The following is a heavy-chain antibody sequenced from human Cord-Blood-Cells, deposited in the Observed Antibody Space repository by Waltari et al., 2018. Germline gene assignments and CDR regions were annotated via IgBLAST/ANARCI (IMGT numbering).Heavy chain of an antibody. CDR1: GFTFSSYS. D-gene: IGHD2-15*01. CDR3: ARDRNGGNYFDY. CDR2: ISSSSSYI. Sequence: EVQLVESGGGLVKPGGSLRLSCAASGFTFSSYSMNWVRQAPGKGREWVSSISSSSSYIYYADSVKGRFTISRANAKNSLYLQMNSLRAEDTAVYYCARDRNGGNYFDYWGQGTLVTVSS. J-gene: IGHJ4*02. V-gene: IGHV3-21*01.